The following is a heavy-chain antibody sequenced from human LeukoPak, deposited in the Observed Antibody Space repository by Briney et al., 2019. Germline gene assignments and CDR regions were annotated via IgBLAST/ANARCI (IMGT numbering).Heavy chain of an antibody. V-gene: IGHV3-21*01. D-gene: IGHD2-21*02. CDR1: DFNFNTYT. CDR3: AKIDDYYKHFDS. CDR2: ISSRSSYI. J-gene: IGHJ4*02. Sequence: GGSPRLSCTASDFNFNTYTIDWVRQAPGKGLEWVSSISSRSSYIYYADALRDRFSTSRDNAKNSVYLQMDGLRVEDTAVYYCAKIDDYYKHFDSWGQGTLVTVSS.